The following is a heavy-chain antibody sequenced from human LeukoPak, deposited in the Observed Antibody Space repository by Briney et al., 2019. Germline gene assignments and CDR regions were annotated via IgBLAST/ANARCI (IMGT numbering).Heavy chain of an antibody. D-gene: IGHD2-2*02. CDR3: ARAPYCSSTSCYKGYGEFDY. CDR2: INHSGST. J-gene: IGHJ4*02. CDR1: GGSFSGYY. Sequence: SETLSLTCAVYGGSFSGYYWSWIRQPPGKGLEWIGEINHSGSTNYNPPLKSRVTISVDTSKNQFSLKLSSVTAADTAVYYCARAPYCSSTSCYKGYGEFDYWGQGTLVTVSS. V-gene: IGHV4-34*01.